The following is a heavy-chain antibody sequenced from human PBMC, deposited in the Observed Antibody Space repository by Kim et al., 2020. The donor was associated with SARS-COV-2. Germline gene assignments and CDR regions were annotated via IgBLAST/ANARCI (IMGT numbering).Heavy chain of an antibody. Sequence: GGSLKLSCAASGFTFSSYAMHWVRQAPGKGLEWVAVISYDGSNKYYADSVKRRFTISRDNSKNTLYLQMNSLRAEDTAVYYCARDPYYDILTGSNRLDYWGQGTLVTVSS. V-gene: IGHV3-30*04. J-gene: IGHJ4*02. CDR1: GFTFSSYA. D-gene: IGHD3-9*01. CDR2: ISYDGSNK. CDR3: ARDPYYDILTGSNRLDY.